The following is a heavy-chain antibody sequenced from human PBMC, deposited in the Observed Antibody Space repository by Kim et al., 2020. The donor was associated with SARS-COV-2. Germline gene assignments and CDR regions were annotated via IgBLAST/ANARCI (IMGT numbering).Heavy chain of an antibody. J-gene: IGHJ4*02. V-gene: IGHV4-39*06. D-gene: IGHD6-13*01. Sequence: SLKSLVTISVDTSKNQFALKRSSVTAADTAVYYCARDGACSSSWYDPFDYWGQGTLVTVSS. CDR3: ARDGACSSSWYDPFDY.